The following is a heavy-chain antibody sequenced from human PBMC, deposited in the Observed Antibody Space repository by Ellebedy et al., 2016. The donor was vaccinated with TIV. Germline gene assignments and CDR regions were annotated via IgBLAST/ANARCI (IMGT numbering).Heavy chain of an antibody. CDR1: GGSISSYY. CDR3: ARVYSGYGNFDY. J-gene: IGHJ4*02. CDR2: IYYSGST. Sequence: SETLSLXXTVSGGSISSYYWSWIRQPPGKGLEWIGYIYYSGSTNYNPSLKSRVTISVDTSKNQFSLKLSSVTAADTAVYYCARVYSGYGNFDYWGQGTLVTVSS. V-gene: IGHV4-59*01. D-gene: IGHD5-12*01.